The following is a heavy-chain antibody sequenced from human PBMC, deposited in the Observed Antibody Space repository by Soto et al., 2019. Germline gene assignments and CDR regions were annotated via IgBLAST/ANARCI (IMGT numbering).Heavy chain of an antibody. V-gene: IGHV2-5*02. CDR1: GFSLSTSGVG. CDR2: IYWDDDK. Sequence: QITLKESGPTLVKPTQTLTLTCTFSGFSLSTSGVGVGWIRQPPGKALEWLALIYWDDDKRYSPSLKSRLTITKDTAKNQVVLTMTNMDPVDTATYYCARLIVLLWFGELFPDYWGQGTLVTVSS. CDR3: ARLIVLLWFGELFPDY. J-gene: IGHJ4*02. D-gene: IGHD3-10*01.